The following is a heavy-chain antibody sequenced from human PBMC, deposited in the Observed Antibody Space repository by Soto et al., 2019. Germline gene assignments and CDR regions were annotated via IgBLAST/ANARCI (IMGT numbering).Heavy chain of an antibody. D-gene: IGHD6-13*01. CDR1: GGSISSYY. V-gene: IGHV4-59*08. Sequence: SETLSLTCTVAGGSISSYYWSWIRQPPGKGLEWIGYIYNSGSTNYNPSLKSRVTISVDTSKNQFSLKLSSVTAADTAVYYCARGSTGYSSSWYRYWGQGTLVTVSS. CDR2: IYNSGST. J-gene: IGHJ4*02. CDR3: ARGSTGYSSSWYRY.